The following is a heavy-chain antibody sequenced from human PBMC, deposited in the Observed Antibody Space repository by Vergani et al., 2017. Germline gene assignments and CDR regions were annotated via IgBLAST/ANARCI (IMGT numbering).Heavy chain of an antibody. D-gene: IGHD5-24*01. J-gene: IGHJ5*02. V-gene: IGHV3-23*01. CDR3: AKVGDGYNYLEYNWFDP. CDR1: GFTFSSYA. Sequence: EVQLLESGGGLVQPGGSLRLSCAASGFTFSSYAMSWVRQAPGKGLEWVSAISGSGGSTYYADSVKGRFTISRDNSKNTLYLQMNSLRAEDTAVYYCAKVGDGYNYLEYNWFDPWGQGTLVTVSS. CDR2: ISGSGGST.